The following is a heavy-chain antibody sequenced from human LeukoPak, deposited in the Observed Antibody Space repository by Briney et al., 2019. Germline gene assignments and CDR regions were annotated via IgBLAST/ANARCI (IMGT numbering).Heavy chain of an antibody. V-gene: IGHV3-30-3*01. CDR1: GFPFSSYA. J-gene: IGHJ4*02. D-gene: IGHD3-22*01. Sequence: GGSLRLSCAASGFPFSSYAMHWVRQAPGKGLEWVAVISYDGSNKYYADSVKGRFTISRDNSKNTLYLQMNSLRAEDTAVYYCAREIYYYDSSGYYSGLLDYWGQGTLVTVSS. CDR3: AREIYYYDSSGYYSGLLDY. CDR2: ISYDGSNK.